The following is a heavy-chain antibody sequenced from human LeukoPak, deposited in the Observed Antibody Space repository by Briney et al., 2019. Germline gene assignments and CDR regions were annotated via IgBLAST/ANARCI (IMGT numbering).Heavy chain of an antibody. CDR1: GGSVSSEGYY. D-gene: IGHD5-18*01. CDR2: IYNSGST. V-gene: IGHV4-61*08. Sequence: SETLSLTCTVSGGSVSSEGYYWSWIRQPPRKGLEWIGYIYNSGSTNYNPSLKSRVTISVDTSKNQFSLKLSSVTAADTAVYYCARRGGYKYGYNYWGQGILVTVSS. CDR3: ARRGGYKYGYNY. J-gene: IGHJ4*02.